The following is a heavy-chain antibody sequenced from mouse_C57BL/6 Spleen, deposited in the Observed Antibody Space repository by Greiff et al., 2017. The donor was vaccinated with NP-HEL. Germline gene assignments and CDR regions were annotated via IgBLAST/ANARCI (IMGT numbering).Heavy chain of an antibody. J-gene: IGHJ4*01. D-gene: IGHD1-1*01. V-gene: IGHV5-9-1*02. CDR3: TRNYYGSSYGDAMDY. Sequence: EVQLQESGEGLVKPGGSLKLSCAASGFTFSSYAMSWVRQTPEKRLEWVAYISSGGDYIYYADTVKGRFTISRDNARNTLYLQMSSLKSEDTAMYYCTRNYYGSSYGDAMDYWGQGTSVTVSS. CDR1: GFTFSSYA. CDR2: ISSGGDYI.